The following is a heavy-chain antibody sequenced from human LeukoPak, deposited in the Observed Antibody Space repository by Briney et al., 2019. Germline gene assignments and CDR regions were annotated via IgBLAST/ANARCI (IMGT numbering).Heavy chain of an antibody. V-gene: IGHV3-21*06. CDR2: ISTSSTYI. J-gene: IGHJ4*02. CDR1: GFTFSDYN. CDR3: ARVSTAASLAIDS. Sequence: GGSLRLSCAASGFTFSDYNMNWVRQAPGKGLEWVSVISTSSTYIYYADSVKGRFTISRDNAKNSLYLQMNSLRAEDTAVYYCARVSTAASLAIDSWGQGTLVTVST. D-gene: IGHD6-13*01.